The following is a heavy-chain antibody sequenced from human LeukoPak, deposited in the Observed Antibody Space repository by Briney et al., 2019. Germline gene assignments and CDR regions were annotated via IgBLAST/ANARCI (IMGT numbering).Heavy chain of an antibody. V-gene: IGHV4-59*01. CDR1: GGSISSYY. D-gene: IGHD3-22*01. J-gene: IGHJ3*02. CDR3: ARDLYHYYDSSGYNPLDAFDI. Sequence: SETLSLTCTVSGGSISSYYWSWIRQPPGKGLEWIGYIYYSGSTNYNPSLKSRVTISVDTSKNQFSLKLSSVTAADTAVYYCARDLYHYYDSSGYNPLDAFDIWAKGQWSPSLQ. CDR2: IYYSGST.